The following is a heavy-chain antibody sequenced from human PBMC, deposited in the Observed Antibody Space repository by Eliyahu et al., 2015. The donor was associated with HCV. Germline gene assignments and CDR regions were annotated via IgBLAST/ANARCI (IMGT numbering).Heavy chain of an antibody. CDR3: AKMVARPWGYFDL. Sequence: EVQLLESGGGLVQPGGSLRLSCVASGLTFSNYAMSWVRQTPGKGLQWVSGISIGGANTYYADSVKGRFTISRDSSKNTLYLQMNSLRPEDTALFYCAKMVARPWGYFDLWGRGTLVTVSS. D-gene: IGHD2-15*01. V-gene: IGHV3-23*01. CDR1: GLTFSNYA. CDR2: ISIGGANT. J-gene: IGHJ2*01.